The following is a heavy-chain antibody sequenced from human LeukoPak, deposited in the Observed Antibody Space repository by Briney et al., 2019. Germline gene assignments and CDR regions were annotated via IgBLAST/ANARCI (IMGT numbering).Heavy chain of an antibody. CDR3: AKDHGGIAVAGPFDY. CDR1: GFTFSNYW. CDR2: ISGSGGST. J-gene: IGHJ4*02. V-gene: IGHV3-23*01. D-gene: IGHD6-19*01. Sequence: GGSLRLSCAASGFTFSNYWMSWVRQAPGKGLEWVSAISGSGGSTYYVDSVKGRFTISRDNSKNTLYLQMNSLRAEDTAVYYCAKDHGGIAVAGPFDYWGQGTLVTVSS.